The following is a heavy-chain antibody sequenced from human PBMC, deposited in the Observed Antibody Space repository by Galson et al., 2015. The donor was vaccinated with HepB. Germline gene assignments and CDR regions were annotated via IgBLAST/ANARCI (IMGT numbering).Heavy chain of an antibody. J-gene: IGHJ4*02. CDR3: ARDGSVWLVLLDY. V-gene: IGHV1-3*01. CDR2: INAGNGNT. CDR1: GYTFTSYA. D-gene: IGHD6-19*01. Sequence: SVKVSCKASGYTFTSYAMHWVRQAPGQRLEWMGWINAGNGNTKYSQKFQGRVTITRDTSASTAYMELSSLRSEDTAVYYCARDGSVWLVLLDYWGQGTLVTVSS.